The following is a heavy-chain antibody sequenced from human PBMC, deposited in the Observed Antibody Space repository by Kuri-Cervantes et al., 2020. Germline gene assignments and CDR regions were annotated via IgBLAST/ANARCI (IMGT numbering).Heavy chain of an antibody. Sequence: SETLSLTCTVSGGPISSGGYYWSWIRQPAGKGLEWIGRIYTSGSTNYNPSLKSRVTISVDTSKNQFSLKLSSVTAADTAVYYCARHYYDSSGYFGFWYFDLWGRGTLVTVSS. CDR3: ARHYYDSSGYFGFWYFDL. D-gene: IGHD3-22*01. V-gene: IGHV4-61*02. CDR2: IYTSGST. J-gene: IGHJ2*01. CDR1: GGPISSGGYY.